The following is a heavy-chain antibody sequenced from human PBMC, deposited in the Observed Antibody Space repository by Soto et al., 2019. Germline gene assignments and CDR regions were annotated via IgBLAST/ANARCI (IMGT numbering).Heavy chain of an antibody. D-gene: IGHD3-10*01. V-gene: IGHV3-30*18. CDR3: AKDSQGGGFGELLEYYYYYMDV. J-gene: IGHJ6*03. CDR2: ISYDGSNK. Sequence: GGSLRLSCAASGFTFSSYGMHWVRQAPGKGLEWVAVISYDGSNKYYADSVKGRFTISRDNSKNTLYLQMNSLRAEDTAVYYCAKDSQGGGFGELLEYYYYYMDVWGKGTTVTVSS. CDR1: GFTFSSYG.